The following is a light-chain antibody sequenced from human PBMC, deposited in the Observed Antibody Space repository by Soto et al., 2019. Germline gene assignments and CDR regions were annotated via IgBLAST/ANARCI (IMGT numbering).Light chain of an antibody. J-gene: IGKJ1*01. V-gene: IGKV1-39*01. CDR1: QTITTY. CDR3: QQAHGTACT. Sequence: DIQMTQSPSSLSASVGDRVIITCRASQTITTYLNWYQQKPGKAPQLLIYGASTLQSGVPSRFTGSGSGTDFTLTISSLQPEDFATYHCQQAHGTACTFGQGTKVEIK. CDR2: GAS.